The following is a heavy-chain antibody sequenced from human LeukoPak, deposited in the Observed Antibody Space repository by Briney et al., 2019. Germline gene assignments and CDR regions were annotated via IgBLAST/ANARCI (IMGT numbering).Heavy chain of an antibody. CDR3: AKDRRQLANFDY. CDR1: GFTFSNYA. Sequence: GGSLRLSCAASGFTFSNYAMSWVRQAAGKGLEWVSAISVSGVDTYYAGSVKGRFTISRDNSKNTLYLQMSSLRADDTAVYYCAKDRRQLANFDYWGQGTLVTVSS. D-gene: IGHD6-13*01. J-gene: IGHJ4*02. CDR2: ISVSGVDT. V-gene: IGHV3-23*01.